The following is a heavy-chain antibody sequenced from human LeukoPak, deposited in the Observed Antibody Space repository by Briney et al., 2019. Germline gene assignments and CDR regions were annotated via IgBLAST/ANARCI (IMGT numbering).Heavy chain of an antibody. D-gene: IGHD3-16*01. CDR2: IYYTGRT. CDR3: ARHDNYDYVWGRSPYYFDY. Sequence: SETLSLTCTVSGGSIRSSSYYWAWIRQPPGKGLEWIGSIYYTGRTYYNPSLKSRATISVDTSKKRFSLRLNSVTAADTAVSYCARHDNYDYVWGRSPYYFDYWGQGTQVTVSS. J-gene: IGHJ4*02. CDR1: GGSIRSSSYY. V-gene: IGHV4-39*01.